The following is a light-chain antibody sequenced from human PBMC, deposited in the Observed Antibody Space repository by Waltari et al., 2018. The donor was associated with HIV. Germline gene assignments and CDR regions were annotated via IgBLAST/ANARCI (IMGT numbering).Light chain of an antibody. V-gene: IGLV2-14*01. CDR2: EVS. J-gene: IGLJ3*02. Sequence: QSALTQPASVSGSPGPSITISCTGTSSDIGGYKYVSWYQQQPGKAPKLMISEVSNRPSGVSNRFSGSKSGNTASLTISGLQAEDEADYYCSSYTTSSTWVFGGGTKLTVL. CDR1: SSDIGGYKY. CDR3: SSYTTSSTWV.